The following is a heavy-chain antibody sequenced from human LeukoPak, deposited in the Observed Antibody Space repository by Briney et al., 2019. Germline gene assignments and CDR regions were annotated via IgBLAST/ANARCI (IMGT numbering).Heavy chain of an antibody. CDR3: ASSAVVVPAAGWAFDI. V-gene: IGHV4-38-2*01. CDR2: IYHSGST. J-gene: IGHJ3*02. Sequence: SETLSLTCAVSGYSISSGYYWGWFRQPPGKGLEWIGSIYHSGSTSYNPSLKSRVTISVDTSKNQFSLKLSSVTAADTAVYYCASSAVVVPAAGWAFDIWGQGTMVTVSS. D-gene: IGHD2-2*01. CDR1: GYSISSGYY.